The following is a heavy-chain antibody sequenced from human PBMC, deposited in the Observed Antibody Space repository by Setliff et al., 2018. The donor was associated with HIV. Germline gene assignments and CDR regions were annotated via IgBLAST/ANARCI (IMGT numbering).Heavy chain of an antibody. Sequence: SETLSLTCTVSGGSISSGSYYWSWIRQPVGKGLEWIGHIHTSGSSSYNPSLKSRVIISLDTSKNQISLKLNSVTAADTAVYYCARDLLGSSSLVDYWGQGTLVTVS. D-gene: IGHD6-6*01. CDR3: ARDLLGSSSLVDY. V-gene: IGHV4-61*09. CDR2: IHTSGSS. J-gene: IGHJ4*02. CDR1: GGSISSGSYY.